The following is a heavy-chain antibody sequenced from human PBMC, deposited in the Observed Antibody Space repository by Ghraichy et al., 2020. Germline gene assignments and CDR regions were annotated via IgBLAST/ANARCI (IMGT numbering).Heavy chain of an antibody. Sequence: SETLSLTCTVSGGSISSSSYYWGWIRQPPGKGLEWIVSIYYSGSTYYNPSLKSRVTISVDTSKNQFSLKLSSVTAADTAVYYCASSQSITIFGVVTPLYYFDSWGQGTLVTVSS. CDR1: GGSISSSSYY. CDR3: ASSQSITIFGVVTPLYYFDS. J-gene: IGHJ4*02. CDR2: IYYSGST. D-gene: IGHD3-3*01. V-gene: IGHV4-39*01.